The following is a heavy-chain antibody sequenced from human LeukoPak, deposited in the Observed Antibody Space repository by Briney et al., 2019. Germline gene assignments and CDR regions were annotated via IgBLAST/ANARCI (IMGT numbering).Heavy chain of an antibody. Sequence: GGSLRLSCAASGFTFSSYAMSWVRQAPGKGLEWVSAISGSGGSTYYADSVKGRFTISRDNSKNTLYLQMNSLRAEDTAVYYCAKAHRGSSWYSWFDPWGQGTLVTVSS. CDR3: AKAHRGSSWYSWFDP. V-gene: IGHV3-23*01. J-gene: IGHJ5*02. D-gene: IGHD6-13*01. CDR1: GFTFSSYA. CDR2: ISGSGGST.